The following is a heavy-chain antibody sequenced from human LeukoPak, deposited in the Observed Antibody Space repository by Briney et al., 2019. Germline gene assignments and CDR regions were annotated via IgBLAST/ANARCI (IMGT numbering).Heavy chain of an antibody. Sequence: ASVKVSCKASGGTFSSYAISWVRQAPGQGLEWMGGIIPIFGTANYAQKFQGRVTITADESTSTAYMELSSLRSEDTAVYYCASSNYYYDSSGYYGGGFDIWGQGTMVTVSS. CDR1: GGTFSSYA. CDR2: IIPIFGTA. D-gene: IGHD3-22*01. J-gene: IGHJ3*02. CDR3: ASSNYYYDSSGYYGGGFDI. V-gene: IGHV1-69*13.